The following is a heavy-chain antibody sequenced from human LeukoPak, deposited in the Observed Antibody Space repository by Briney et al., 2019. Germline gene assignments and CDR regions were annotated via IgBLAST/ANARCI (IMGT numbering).Heavy chain of an antibody. CDR2: ISSSGSTI. V-gene: IGHV3-11*01. CDR1: GFSFSSNY. J-gene: IGHJ4*02. D-gene: IGHD6-19*01. CDR3: ARDRIAVAGPAVYFDY. Sequence: GGSLRLSCAASGFSFSSNYISWIRQAPGKGLEWVSYISSSGSTIYYADSVKGRFTISRDNAKNSLYLQMNSLRAEDTAVYYCARDRIAVAGPAVYFDYWGQGTLVTVSS.